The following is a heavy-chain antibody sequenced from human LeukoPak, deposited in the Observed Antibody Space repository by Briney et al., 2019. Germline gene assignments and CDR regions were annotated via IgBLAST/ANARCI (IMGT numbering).Heavy chain of an antibody. D-gene: IGHD3-22*01. CDR3: AKRMWVGYEDSSGYCFDY. CDR1: GFTFSSYA. V-gene: IGHV3-30-3*02. CDR2: ISYDGSNK. Sequence: GRSLRLSCAASGFTFSSYAMHWVRQAPGKGLEWVAVISYDGSNKYYADSVKGRFTISRDNSKNTLYLQMNSLRAEDTAVYYCAKRMWVGYEDSSGYCFDYWGQGTLVTVSS. J-gene: IGHJ4*02.